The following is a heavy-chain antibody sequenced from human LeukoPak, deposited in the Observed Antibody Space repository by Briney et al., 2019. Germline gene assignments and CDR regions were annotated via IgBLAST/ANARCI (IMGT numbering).Heavy chain of an antibody. V-gene: IGHV3-74*01. CDR2: INSDGSST. CDR3: ARESNNRGAFDI. CDR1: GFTFTSYW. Sequence: GGSLRLSCAASGFTFTSYWMHWVHQAPGKGLVWVSRINSDGSSTTYADSVKGRFTISSDNAKNTLYLRMNSLRAEDTAVYYCARESNNRGAFDIWGQGTMVTVSP. D-gene: IGHD1-14*01. J-gene: IGHJ3*02.